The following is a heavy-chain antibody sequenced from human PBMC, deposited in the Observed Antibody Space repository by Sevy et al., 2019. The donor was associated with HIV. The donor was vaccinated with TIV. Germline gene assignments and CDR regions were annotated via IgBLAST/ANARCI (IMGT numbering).Heavy chain of an antibody. D-gene: IGHD4-17*01. J-gene: IGHJ3*02. V-gene: IGHV3-15*01. CDR2: IKSKNDGGTT. CDR1: GFTFSNTW. Sequence: GGSLRLSCAASGFTFSNTWMSWVRQAPGKGLEMVGRIKSKNDGGTTDYAAPVIGRFTISRDDSKSTLSLRMNSLKIDDTAVYYCIIMGWHGGFDIWGQGTMVTVSS. CDR3: IIMGWHGGFDI.